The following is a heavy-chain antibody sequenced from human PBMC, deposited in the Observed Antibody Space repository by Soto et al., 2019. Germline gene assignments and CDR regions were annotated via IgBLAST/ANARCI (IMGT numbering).Heavy chain of an antibody. CDR3: ARKVPYYYYGMDV. Sequence: QVTLKESGPVLVKPTETLTLTCTVSGFSLSNARMGVSWIRQPPGKALEWLAHIFSNDEKSYSTSLKSSLTISKDTSKSQVVLTMTNMDPVDTATYYCARKVPYYYYGMDVWGQGTTVTVSS. V-gene: IGHV2-26*01. CDR2: IFSNDEK. CDR1: GFSLSNARMG. J-gene: IGHJ6*02.